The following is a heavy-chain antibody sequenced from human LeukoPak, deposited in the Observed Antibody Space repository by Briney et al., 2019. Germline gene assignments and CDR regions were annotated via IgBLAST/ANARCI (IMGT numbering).Heavy chain of an antibody. V-gene: IGHV3-73*01. D-gene: IGHD3-22*01. CDR2: IRSKANNYAT. Sequence: GGSLRLSCAASGFTFSGSAMHWVRQASGKGLEWVGCIRSKANNYATAYAASVKGRFTISRDDSKNTAYLQMNSLKTEDTAAYYCTGRGYYDSSGYYSGSDYWGQGTLVTVSS. CDR1: GFTFSGSA. CDR3: TGRGYYDSSGYYSGSDY. J-gene: IGHJ4*02.